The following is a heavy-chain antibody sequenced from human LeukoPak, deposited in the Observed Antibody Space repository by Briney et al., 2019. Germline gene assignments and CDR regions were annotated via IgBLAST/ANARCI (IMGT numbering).Heavy chain of an antibody. J-gene: IGHJ4*02. CDR2: IYSGGST. CDR3: AKGRRTVTTGFDY. D-gene: IGHD4-17*01. CDR1: GFTVSSNY. Sequence: GGSLRLSCAASGFTVSSNYMCWVRQAPGKGLEWVSVIYSGGSTYYADSVKGRFTISRDNSKNTLYLQMNSLRAEDTAVYYCAKGRRTVTTGFDYWGQGTLVTVSS. V-gene: IGHV3-66*01.